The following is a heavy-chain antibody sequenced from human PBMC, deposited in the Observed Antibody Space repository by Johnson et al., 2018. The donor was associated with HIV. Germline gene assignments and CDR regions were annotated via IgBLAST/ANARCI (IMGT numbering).Heavy chain of an antibody. CDR3: GRDPNGDYIGAFEF. D-gene: IGHD4-17*01. V-gene: IGHV3-7*01. CDR1: GFTFSSYW. J-gene: IGHJ3*01. Sequence: VQLVESGGGLVQPGGSLRLSCAASGFTFSSYWMSWVRQAPGKGLEWVANIKQDGSEKYYVDSVKGRFTISRDNAKNSLYLQMNSLRAEDTARYYCGRDPNGDYIGAFEFWGQGTMVTVSS. CDR2: IKQDGSEK.